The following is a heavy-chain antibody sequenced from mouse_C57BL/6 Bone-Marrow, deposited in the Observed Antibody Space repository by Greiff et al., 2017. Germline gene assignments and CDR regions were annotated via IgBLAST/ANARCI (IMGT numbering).Heavy chain of an antibody. CDR3: ARRAYYDYDWYFDV. Sequence: EVHLVESGGGLVQPGGSLKLSCAASGFTFSDYYMYWVRQTPEKRLEWVAYISNGGGSNYYPDTVKGRFTISRDNAKNTLYLQMSRLKSEDTAMYYCARRAYYDYDWYFDVWGTGTTVTVSS. CDR1: GFTFSDYY. J-gene: IGHJ1*03. V-gene: IGHV5-12*01. D-gene: IGHD2-4*01. CDR2: ISNGGGSN.